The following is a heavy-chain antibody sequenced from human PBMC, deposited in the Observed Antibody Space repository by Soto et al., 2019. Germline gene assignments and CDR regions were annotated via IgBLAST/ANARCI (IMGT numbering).Heavy chain of an antibody. CDR3: AREITMVRGVIDY. CDR1: GFTFSSYA. D-gene: IGHD3-10*01. Sequence: GGSLRLSCAASGFTFSSYAMHWVRQAPSKGLEWVAVISYDGSNKYYADSVKGRFTISRDNSKNTLYLQMNSLRAEDTAVYYCAREITMVRGVIDYWGQGTLVTVSS. V-gene: IGHV3-30*04. CDR2: ISYDGSNK. J-gene: IGHJ4*02.